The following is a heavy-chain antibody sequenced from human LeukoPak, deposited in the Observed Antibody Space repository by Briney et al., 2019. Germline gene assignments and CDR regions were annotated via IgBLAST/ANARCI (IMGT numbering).Heavy chain of an antibody. CDR1: GGSISSYY. D-gene: IGHD2-2*01. Sequence: SETLSLTCTVSGGSISSYYWSWIRQPPGKGLEWIGYIYYSGSTNYNPSLKSRVTISVDTSKNQFSLKLSSVTAADTAVYYCARDSASCESASCYFSPYNRFDPWGQGTLVTVSS. V-gene: IGHV4-59*01. CDR2: IYYSGST. CDR3: ARDSASCESASCYFSPYNRFDP. J-gene: IGHJ5*02.